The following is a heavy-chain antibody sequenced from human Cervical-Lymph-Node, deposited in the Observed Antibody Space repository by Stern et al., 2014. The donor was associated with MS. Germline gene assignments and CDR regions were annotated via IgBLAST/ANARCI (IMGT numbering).Heavy chain of an antibody. D-gene: IGHD4-17*01. CDR1: GDSITSDTW. J-gene: IGHJ5*02. V-gene: IGHV4-4*02. CDR3: ARASLGDYDWFDP. CDR2: IHHSGTT. Sequence: QVQLQESGPGLVKASGTLSLTCAVSGDSITSDTWWSWVRQPPRKGLEWIGEIHHSGTTNYNPSLESRLTISLDKSKNPFSLNLNSVTAADTAVYYCARASLGDYDWFDPWGQGTLVTVSS.